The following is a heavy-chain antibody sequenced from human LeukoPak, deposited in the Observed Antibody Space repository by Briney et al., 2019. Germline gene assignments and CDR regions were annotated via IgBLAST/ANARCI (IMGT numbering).Heavy chain of an antibody. CDR2: IYYSGST. D-gene: IGHD5-24*01. Sequence: PSETLSLTCTVSRGCISSSSYCWGWIRQPPGKGLEWIGSIYYSGSTYYNPSLKSRVTISVDTSKNQFSLKLSSVTAADTAVYYSSRVDAKVERAIDFWGQGTLVTVSS. J-gene: IGHJ4*02. CDR1: RGCISSSSYC. V-gene: IGHV4-39*01. CDR3: SRVDAKVERAIDF.